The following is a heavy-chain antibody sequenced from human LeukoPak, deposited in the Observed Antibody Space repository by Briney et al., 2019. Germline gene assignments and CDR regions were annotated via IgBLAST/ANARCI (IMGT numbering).Heavy chain of an antibody. CDR3: AKALAQYCSGGSCYFDY. V-gene: IGHV3-23*01. D-gene: IGHD2-15*01. CDR1: GFTFSSYA. J-gene: IGHJ4*02. CDR2: IGGSGGST. Sequence: GGSLRLSCAGSGFTFSSYAMSWVRQAPGKGLEWVSAIGGSGGSTSYADSVKGRFTISRDNSKNTLYLQMNTLRAEDTAVYYCAKALAQYCSGGSCYFDYWGQGTQVTVSS.